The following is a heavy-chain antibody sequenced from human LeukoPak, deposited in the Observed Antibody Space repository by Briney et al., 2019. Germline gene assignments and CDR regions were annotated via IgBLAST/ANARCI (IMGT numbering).Heavy chain of an antibody. Sequence: PGGSLRLSCAASGFTVSSSYMSWVRQAPGKGLEWVSVIYSGGSTYYADSVKGRFTISRDNSKNTLYLQMNSLRAEDTAVYYCARDATPYSSGGDYWGQGTLVTVSS. V-gene: IGHV3-66*01. CDR1: GFTVSSSY. D-gene: IGHD6-19*01. CDR2: IYSGGST. J-gene: IGHJ4*02. CDR3: ARDATPYSSGGDY.